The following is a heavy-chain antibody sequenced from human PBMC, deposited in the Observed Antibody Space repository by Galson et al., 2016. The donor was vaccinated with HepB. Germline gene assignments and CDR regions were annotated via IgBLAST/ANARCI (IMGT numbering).Heavy chain of an antibody. V-gene: IGHV1-8*01. CDR3: AAGNYYYFGLDV. J-gene: IGHJ6*02. CDR2: MNPNSGNT. Sequence: SVKVSCKASGYTFTSYDINWVRQATGQGLEWMGWMNPNSGNTGYAQKFQGRVTMTRYTSISTAYTELSSLRSEDTAVYYCAAGNYYYFGLDVWGQGTTVTVSS. D-gene: IGHD1-26*01. CDR1: GYTFTSYD.